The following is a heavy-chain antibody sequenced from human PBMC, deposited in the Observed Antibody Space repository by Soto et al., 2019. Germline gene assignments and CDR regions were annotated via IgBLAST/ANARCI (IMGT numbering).Heavy chain of an antibody. CDR1: GFTFSSYA. D-gene: IGHD6-13*01. Sequence: QVQLVESGGGGVQPGRSLRLSCAASGFTFSSYAMHWVRQAPGKGLEWVAVISYDGSNKYYADSVKGRFTISRDNSKNTLYLQMNSLRAEDTAVYYCARDSSRGRIGYWGQGTLVTVSS. V-gene: IGHV3-30-3*01. CDR3: ARDSSRGRIGY. J-gene: IGHJ4*02. CDR2: ISYDGSNK.